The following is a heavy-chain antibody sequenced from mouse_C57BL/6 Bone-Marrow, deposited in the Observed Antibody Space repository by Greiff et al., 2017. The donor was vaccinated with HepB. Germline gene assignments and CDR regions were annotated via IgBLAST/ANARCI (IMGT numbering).Heavy chain of an antibody. D-gene: IGHD1-1*01. J-gene: IGHJ2*01. CDR2: INPSTGGT. CDR3: ARVYYYGSHGYFDY. V-gene: IGHV1-42*01. Sequence: EVQLQQSGPELVKPGASVKISCKASGYSFTGYYMNWVKQSPEKSLEWIGEINPSTGGTTYNQKFKAKAPLTVDKSSSTAYMQLKSLTSEDSAVYYCARVYYYGSHGYFDYWGQGTTLTVSS. CDR1: GYSFTGYY.